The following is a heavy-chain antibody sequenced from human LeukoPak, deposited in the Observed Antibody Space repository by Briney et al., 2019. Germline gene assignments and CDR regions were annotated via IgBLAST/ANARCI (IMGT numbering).Heavy chain of an antibody. D-gene: IGHD5-24*01. CDR2: IYYSGST. V-gene: IGHV4-39*07. CDR1: GGSISSSSYY. CDR3: ARVNSLEMATIQVFDY. J-gene: IGHJ4*02. Sequence: SETLSLTCTVSGGSISSSSYYWGWIRQPPGKGLEWIGSIYYSGSTYYNPSLKSRVTISVDTSKNQFSLKLSSVTAADTAVYYCARVNSLEMATIQVFDYWGQGTLVTVSS.